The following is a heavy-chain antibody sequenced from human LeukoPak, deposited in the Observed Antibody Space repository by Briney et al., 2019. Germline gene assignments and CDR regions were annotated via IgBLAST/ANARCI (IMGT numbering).Heavy chain of an antibody. Sequence: SETLSLTCAVYGGSFSGYYWSWIRQPPGKGLEWIGEINHSGSTNYNPSLKSRVTISVGTSKNQFSLKLSSVTAADTAVYYCARDKIDIVVVPAANGYYYYYGMDVWGQGTTVTVSS. J-gene: IGHJ6*02. CDR1: GGSFSGYY. V-gene: IGHV4-34*01. D-gene: IGHD2-2*01. CDR3: ARDKIDIVVVPAANGYYYYYGMDV. CDR2: INHSGST.